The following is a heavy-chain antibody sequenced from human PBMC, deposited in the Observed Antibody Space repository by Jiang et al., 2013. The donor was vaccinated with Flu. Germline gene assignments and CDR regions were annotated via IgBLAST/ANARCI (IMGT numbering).Heavy chain of an antibody. D-gene: IGHD3-10*01. V-gene: IGHV2-5*01. CDR2: IYWNDDK. J-gene: IGHJ1*01. CDR1: GFSLSTSGVG. CDR3: AHRPRNILWFGAEYFQH. Sequence: KPTQTLTLTCTFSGFSLSTSGVGVGWIRQPPGKALEWLALIYWNDDKRYSPSLKSRLTITKDTSKNQVVLTMTNMDPVDTATYYCAHRPRNILWFGAEYFQHWGQGTLVTVSS.